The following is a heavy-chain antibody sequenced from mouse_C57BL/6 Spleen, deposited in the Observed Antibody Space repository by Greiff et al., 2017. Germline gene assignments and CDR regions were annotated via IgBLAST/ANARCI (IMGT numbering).Heavy chain of an antibody. D-gene: IGHD2-4*01. J-gene: IGHJ3*01. V-gene: IGHV5-4*01. CDR3: AREEDYDEAWFAY. CDR1: GFTFSSYA. CDR2: ISDGGSYT. Sequence: DVHLVESGGGLVKPGGSLKLSCAASGFTFSSYAMSWVRQTPEKRLEWVATISDGGSYTYYPDNVKGRFTISRDNAKNNLYLQMSHLKSEDTAMYYCAREEDYDEAWFAYWGQGTLVTVSA.